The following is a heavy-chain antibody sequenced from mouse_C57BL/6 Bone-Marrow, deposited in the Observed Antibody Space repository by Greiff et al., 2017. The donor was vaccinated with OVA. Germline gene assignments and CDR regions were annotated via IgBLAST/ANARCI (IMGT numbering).Heavy chain of an antibody. CDR3: ARDPGYDGYYYAMDD. J-gene: IGHJ4*01. Sequence: EVKLVESGGGLVKPGGSLKLSCAASGFTFSSYAMSWVRQTPEKRLEWVATISDGGSYTYYPDNVKGRFTISRDNAKNNLYLQMSQLKSEDTAMYYCARDPGYDGYYYAMDDWGQGTSVTVSS. CDR1: GFTFSSYA. V-gene: IGHV5-4*01. CDR2: ISDGGSYT. D-gene: IGHD2-2*01.